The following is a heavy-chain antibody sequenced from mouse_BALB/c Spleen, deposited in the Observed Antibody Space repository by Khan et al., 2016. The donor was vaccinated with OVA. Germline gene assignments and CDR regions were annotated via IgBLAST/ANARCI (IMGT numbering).Heavy chain of an antibody. J-gene: IGHJ3*01. CDR2: ILYSGST. V-gene: IGHV3-8*02. D-gene: IGHD2-14*01. CDR3: ARSTYRYAFAY. Sequence: EVQLQESGPSLVKPSQTLSLTCSVTGDSITSGYWCWIRKFPGNKLEYMGYILYSGSTYYNPSLNSRISITRHTSQNQYYLQLNSVTTDDTATYDCARSTYRYAFAYWGQGTLVTVSA. CDR1: GDSITSGY.